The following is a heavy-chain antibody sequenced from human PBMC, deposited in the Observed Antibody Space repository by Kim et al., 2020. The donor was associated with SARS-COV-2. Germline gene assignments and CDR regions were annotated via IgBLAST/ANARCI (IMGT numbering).Heavy chain of an antibody. D-gene: IGHD1-26*01. J-gene: IGHJ6*02. CDR3: ARRGHGLYYHGMDV. V-gene: IGHV5-51*01. Sequence: SPSFEGQVTISADTSISTAYLQWSSLKASDTAMYYCARRGHGLYYHGMDVWGQGTTVTVSS.